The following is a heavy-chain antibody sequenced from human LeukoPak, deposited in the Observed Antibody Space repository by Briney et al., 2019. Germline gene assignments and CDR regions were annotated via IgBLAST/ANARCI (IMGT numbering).Heavy chain of an antibody. CDR3: ARARSYYGSGSFTLPPGLDV. Sequence: ASVQVSCKASGYTFTSYGISWVRQAPGQGLEWMGWISAYNGNTNYAQKLQGRVTMTTDTSTSTAYMELRSLRSDDTAVYYCARARSYYGSGSFTLPPGLDVWGKGTTVTISS. CDR1: GYTFTSYG. V-gene: IGHV1-18*01. D-gene: IGHD3-10*01. CDR2: ISAYNGNT. J-gene: IGHJ6*04.